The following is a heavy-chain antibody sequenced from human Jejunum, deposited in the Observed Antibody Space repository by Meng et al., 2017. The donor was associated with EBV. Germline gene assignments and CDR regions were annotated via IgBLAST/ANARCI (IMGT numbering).Heavy chain of an antibody. CDR2: IIPIFGRT. V-gene: IGHV1-69*06. CDR1: GGTFSSYV. J-gene: IGHJ4*02. Sequence: QLQLVPVEGEVTKPGSSVKVSCKAAGGTFSSYVINWVRQAPGQGLEWLGGIIPIFGRTNYALEFQDRVTITADKFTSTVYMEMSSLKSEDTAVYYCARDQGRDYDSSTYYTHWGRGTLVTVSS. CDR3: ARDQGRDYDSSTYYTH. D-gene: IGHD3-22*01.